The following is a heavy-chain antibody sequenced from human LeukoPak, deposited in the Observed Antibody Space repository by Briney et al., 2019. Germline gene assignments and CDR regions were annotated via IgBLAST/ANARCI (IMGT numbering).Heavy chain of an antibody. CDR3: ARGRVSSGYPYFDN. V-gene: IGHV3-30-3*01. CDR2: ISYGGSNK. CDR1: GFTFSNYA. J-gene: IGHJ4*02. D-gene: IGHD3-22*01. Sequence: GRSLRLSCAASGFTFSNYAMHWVRQAPGKGLEWVAVISYGGSNKYYADSVKGRFTISRDNSKNTLYLQMNSLRAEDTAVYYCARGRVSSGYPYFDNWGQGTLVTVSS.